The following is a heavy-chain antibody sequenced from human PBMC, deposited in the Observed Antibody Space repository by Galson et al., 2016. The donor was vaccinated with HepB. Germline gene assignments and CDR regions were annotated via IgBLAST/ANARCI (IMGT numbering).Heavy chain of an antibody. D-gene: IGHD3-22*01. CDR2: ITAGSTST. J-gene: IGHJ4*02. CDR1: GFTFRSHA. Sequence: SLRLSCAASGFTFRSHAMSWVRQAPGRGLEWVSSITAGSTSTFYADSVKGRFTMSRDNSKNTLYLQMNSLRAEDTAIYYCARAPASFYYDSRFHPHDYWGQGTLVTVSS. V-gene: IGHV3-23*01. CDR3: ARAPASFYYDSRFHPHDY.